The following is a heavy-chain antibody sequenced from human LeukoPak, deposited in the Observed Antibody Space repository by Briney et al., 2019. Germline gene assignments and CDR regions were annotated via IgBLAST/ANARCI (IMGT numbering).Heavy chain of an antibody. J-gene: IGHJ5*02. D-gene: IGHD2-2*01. Sequence: SRTLSLTCAVSGGSISSGGYSWSWIRQPPGKGLEWIGYIYHSGSTYYNPSLKSRVTISVDRSKNQFSLKLSSVTAADTAVYYCARGGYCSSTSCYRWFDPWGQGTLVTVSS. CDR3: ARGGYCSSTSCYRWFDP. V-gene: IGHV4-30-2*01. CDR1: GGSISSGGYS. CDR2: IYHSGST.